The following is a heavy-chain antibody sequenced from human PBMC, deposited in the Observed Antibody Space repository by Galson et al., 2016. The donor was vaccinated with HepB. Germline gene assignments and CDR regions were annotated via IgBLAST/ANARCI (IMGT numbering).Heavy chain of an antibody. CDR2: ISAYNGNT. D-gene: IGHD3-10*01. Sequence: SVKVSCKASGYTFTSYGISWVRQAPGQGLEWMGWISAYNGNTKYAQKLQGRVTMTTDTSTSTAYMELRSLRSDDTAVYYCARDWGPDYGSGSYSDLYFDYWGQGTLVTVSS. CDR1: GYTFTSYG. V-gene: IGHV1-18*01. CDR3: ARDWGPDYGSGSYSDLYFDY. J-gene: IGHJ4*02.